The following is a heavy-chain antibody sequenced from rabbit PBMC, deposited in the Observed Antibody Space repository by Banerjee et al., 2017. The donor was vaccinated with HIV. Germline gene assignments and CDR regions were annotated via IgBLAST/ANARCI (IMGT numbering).Heavy chain of an antibody. CDR1: GFSFSGNYY. Sequence: QEQLVESGGGLVKPGGTLTLTCTVSGFSFSGNYYLCWVRQAPGKGLEWIACIDAGSSGSTYYASWARGRFTISKTSSTTVTLQLISLTAADTATYFCARDDAISGSGWYFNLWGPGTLVTVS. J-gene: IGHJ4*01. D-gene: IGHD1-1*01. CDR3: ARDDAISGSGWYFNL. CDR2: IDAGSSGST. V-gene: IGHV1S45*01.